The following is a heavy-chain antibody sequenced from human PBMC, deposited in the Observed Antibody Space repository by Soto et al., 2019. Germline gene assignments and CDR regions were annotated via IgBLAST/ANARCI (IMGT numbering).Heavy chain of an antibody. J-gene: IGHJ3*02. CDR3: ARGNNWPTRSI. V-gene: IGHV3-64*01. CDR2: ISSNGGST. Sequence: PGGSMRLSCAAAGFTFSSYAMHWVRQAPGKGLEYVSAISSNGGSTYYANSVKGRFTISRDNSKNTLYLQMGSLRAEDMAVYYCARGNNWPTRSIWGQGTMVTVSS. D-gene: IGHD1-20*01. CDR1: GFTFSSYA.